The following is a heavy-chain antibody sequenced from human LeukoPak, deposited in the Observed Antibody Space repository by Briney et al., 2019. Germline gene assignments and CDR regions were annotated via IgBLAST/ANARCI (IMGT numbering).Heavy chain of an antibody. V-gene: IGHV4-59*01. CDR2: IYYSGST. D-gene: IGHD3-10*01. Sequence: SETLSLTCTVSGGSISSYYWSWIRQPPGKGLEWIGYIYYSGSTNYNPSLKSRVTISVDTSKNQFSLKLSSVTAADMAVYYCARQTYYYGSGSYQVDAFDIWGQGTMVTVSS. J-gene: IGHJ3*02. CDR3: ARQTYYYGSGSYQVDAFDI. CDR1: GGSISSYY.